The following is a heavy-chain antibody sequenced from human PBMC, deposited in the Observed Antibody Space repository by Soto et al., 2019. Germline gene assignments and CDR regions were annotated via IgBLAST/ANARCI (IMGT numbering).Heavy chain of an antibody. CDR3: ARFGIAARPFDY. CDR1: GGSFSGYY. Sequence: QVQLQQWRAGLLKPSETLSLTCAVYGGSFSGYYWSWIRQPPGKGLEWIGEINHSGSTNYNPSLKSRVTISVDTSKNQFSLKLSSVTAADTAVYYCARFGIAARPFDYWGQGTLVTVSS. CDR2: INHSGST. D-gene: IGHD6-6*01. J-gene: IGHJ4*02. V-gene: IGHV4-34*01.